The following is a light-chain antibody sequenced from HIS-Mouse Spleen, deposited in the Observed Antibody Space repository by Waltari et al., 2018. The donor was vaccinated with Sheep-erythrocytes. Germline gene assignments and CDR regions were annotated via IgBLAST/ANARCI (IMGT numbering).Light chain of an antibody. Sequence: QSALTQPRSVSGSPGQSVTISCTGTSSDVGGYNYVSWYQQHPGTAPKLMIYDVSKRPSGVPDRFYGSKSGNPASLTISGLQAEDEADYYCCSYAGSYNHVFATGTKVTVL. CDR3: CSYAGSYNHV. CDR1: SSDVGGYNY. J-gene: IGLJ1*01. CDR2: DVS. V-gene: IGLV2-11*01.